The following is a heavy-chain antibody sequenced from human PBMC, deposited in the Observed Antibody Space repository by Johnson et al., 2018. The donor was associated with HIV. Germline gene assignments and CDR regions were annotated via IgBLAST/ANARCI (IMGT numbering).Heavy chain of an antibody. CDR2: ISGSGGST. J-gene: IGHJ3*02. V-gene: IGHV3-23*04. CDR3: ARANRGRNDAFDI. D-gene: IGHD2-15*01. CDR1: GFTFSSYA. Sequence: VRLVESGGGVVRPGGSLRLSCAASGFTFSSYAMSWVRQAPGKGLEWVSAISGSGGSTYYADSVKGRFTISRDNYKNTLYLQMNSLRAGDTAVYYCARANRGRNDAFDIWGQGTMVTVSS.